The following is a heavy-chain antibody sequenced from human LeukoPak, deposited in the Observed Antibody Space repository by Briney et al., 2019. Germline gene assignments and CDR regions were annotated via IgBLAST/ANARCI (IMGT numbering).Heavy chain of an antibody. D-gene: IGHD2-15*01. V-gene: IGHV3-33*06. CDR2: IWYDGSNK. J-gene: IGHJ4*02. CDR1: GFTFSSYG. Sequence: GGSLRLSCAASGFTFSSYGMNWVRQAPGKGLEWVAVIWYDGSNKYYADSVKGRFTISRDNSKNTLYLQMNTLRAEDTAVYYCAKEGGCSGGTCYLDYWGQGTLVTASS. CDR3: AKEGGCSGGTCYLDY.